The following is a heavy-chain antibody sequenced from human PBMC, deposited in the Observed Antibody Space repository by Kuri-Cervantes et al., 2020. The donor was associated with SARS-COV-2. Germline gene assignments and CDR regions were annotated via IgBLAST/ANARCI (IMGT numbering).Heavy chain of an antibody. D-gene: IGHD3-9*01. CDR2: IYYSGST. V-gene: IGHV4-61*08. CDR3: ARGRHYEILTGYLDDYNGMDV. J-gene: IGHJ6*02. CDR1: GGSISSGGSS. Sequence: SETLSLTCAVSGGSISSGGSSWSWVRQPPGKGLEWIGYIYYSGSTNYNPSLKSRVTISVDTSKNQFSLKLSSVTAADTAVYYCARGRHYEILTGYLDDYNGMDVWGQGTTVTVSS.